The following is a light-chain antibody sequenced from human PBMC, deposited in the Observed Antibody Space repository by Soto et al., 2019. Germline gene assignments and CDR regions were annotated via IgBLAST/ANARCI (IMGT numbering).Light chain of an antibody. CDR1: SSDVGGYNY. J-gene: IGLJ2*01. CDR3: TSFAGNDNVV. Sequence: QSALTQPPSASGSPGQSVTISCTGTSSDVGGYNYVSWYQKHPGKAPKLMIYEVTKRPSGVPDRFSGSKSGNTASLTVSGLQAEDEADYYCTSFAGNDNVVFGGGTKLTVL. V-gene: IGLV2-8*01. CDR2: EVT.